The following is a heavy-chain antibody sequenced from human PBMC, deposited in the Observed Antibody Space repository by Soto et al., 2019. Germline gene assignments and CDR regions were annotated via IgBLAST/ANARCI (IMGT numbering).Heavy chain of an antibody. CDR2: INHGGST. D-gene: IGHD3-22*01. CDR3: ARDYYDSSGYYLYGMDV. CDR1: GGSLSGYY. V-gene: IGHV4-34*01. J-gene: IGHJ6*02. Sequence: SETLSLTCAVYGGSLSGYYWSWIRQPPGKGLEWIGEINHGGSTNYNPSLKNRATISVDTSKNQFSLKLSSVTAADTAVYYCARDYYDSSGYYLYGMDVWGQGTTVTVSS.